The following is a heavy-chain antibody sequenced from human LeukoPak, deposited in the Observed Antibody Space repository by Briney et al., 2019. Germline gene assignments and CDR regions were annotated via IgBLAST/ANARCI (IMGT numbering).Heavy chain of an antibody. CDR3: AEYNGSGMYRGGFDP. CDR2: ISGSGGST. Sequence: GGSLRLSCAASGFTFSSYAMSWVRQAPGKGLEWVSAISGSGGSTYYAASVKGRFTISRDNSKVALYLQLISLRAGSTAVYDCAEYNGSGMYRGGFDPWGQGTLVTVSS. CDR1: GFTFSSYA. D-gene: IGHD6-19*01. J-gene: IGHJ5*02. V-gene: IGHV3-23*01.